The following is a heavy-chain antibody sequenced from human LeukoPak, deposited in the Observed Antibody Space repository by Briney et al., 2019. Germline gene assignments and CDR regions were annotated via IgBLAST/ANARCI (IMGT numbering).Heavy chain of an antibody. CDR3: ARVRVPGVCGGDCYSPDY. J-gene: IGHJ4*02. D-gene: IGHD2-21*02. CDR1: GYSFTNYG. CDR2: ISTYKGNT. Sequence: ASVKVSCKTSGYSFTNYGISWVRQAPGQGLEWLGWISTYKGNTNYAQKFQGRVTMTTDTSTSTAYMELRSLRSDDTAVYYCARVRVPGVCGGDCYSPDYWGQGTLVTVSS. V-gene: IGHV1-18*01.